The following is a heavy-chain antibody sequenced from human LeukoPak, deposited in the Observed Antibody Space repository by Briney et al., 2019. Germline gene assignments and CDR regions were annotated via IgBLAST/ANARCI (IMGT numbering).Heavy chain of an antibody. CDR2: ISSSSSTI. CDR1: GFTFSSYS. J-gene: IGHJ6*02. Sequence: RTGGSLRLSCAVSGFTFSSYSMNWVRQAPGKGLEWVSYISSSSSTIYYADSVKGRFTISRDNAKNPLYLQMNSLRAEDTAVYYCAGGYSSSWYYYYYYGMDVWGQGTTVTVSS. D-gene: IGHD6-13*01. V-gene: IGHV3-48*01. CDR3: AGGYSSSWYYYYYYGMDV.